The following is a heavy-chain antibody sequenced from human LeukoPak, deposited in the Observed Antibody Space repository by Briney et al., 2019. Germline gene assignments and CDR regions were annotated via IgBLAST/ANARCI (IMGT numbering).Heavy chain of an antibody. Sequence: GGSLRLSCAASGFIFSSYAMHWVRQAPGKGLEWVADIWFDGKNEHFADSVKGRFTISRDNSKNTMYLQINSLRAEDTAVYYCARDRHCANGVCHSPPGMDVWGQGTTVTVSS. CDR2: IWFDGKNE. CDR3: ARDRHCANGVCHSPPGMDV. CDR1: GFIFSSYA. V-gene: IGHV3-33*08. J-gene: IGHJ6*02. D-gene: IGHD2-8*01.